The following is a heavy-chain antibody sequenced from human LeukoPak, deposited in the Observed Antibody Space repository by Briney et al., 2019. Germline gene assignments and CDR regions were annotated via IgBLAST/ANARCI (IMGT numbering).Heavy chain of an antibody. CDR1: GGSISSGSYY. V-gene: IGHV4-61*02. J-gene: IGHJ6*03. CDR2: IYTSGST. CDR3: AREPDSSGYYYYMDV. D-gene: IGHD3-22*01. Sequence: SETLSLTCTVSGGSISSGSYYWSWIRQPAGKGLEWIGRIYTSGSTNYNPSLKSRVTISVDTSKNQFSLKLSSVTAADTAVYYCAREPDSSGYYYYMDVWGKGTTVTISS.